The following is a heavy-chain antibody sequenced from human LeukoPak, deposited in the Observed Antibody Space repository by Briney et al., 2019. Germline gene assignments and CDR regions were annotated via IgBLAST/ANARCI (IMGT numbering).Heavy chain of an antibody. V-gene: IGHV3-15*01. CDR3: TTDWSSITMVRGVMDV. Sequence: RGSLRLSCAASGFTFSNAWMSWVRQAPGKGLEWVGRIKSKTDGGTTDYAAPVKGRFTISRDDSENTLYLQMNSLKTEDTAVYYCTTDWSSITMVRGVMDVWGKGTTVTVSS. CDR2: IKSKTDGGTT. D-gene: IGHD3-10*01. J-gene: IGHJ6*04. CDR1: GFTFSNAW.